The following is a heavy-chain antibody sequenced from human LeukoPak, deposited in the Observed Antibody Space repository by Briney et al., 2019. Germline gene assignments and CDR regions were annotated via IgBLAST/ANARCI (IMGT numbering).Heavy chain of an antibody. CDR3: ARDWSMTTLDY. D-gene: IGHD4-17*01. Sequence: GGSLRLSCTASGFIVSYSYMSWVRQAPGKGLEWVSLIYSGGSTFYSDSVKGRFTISRDNSKNTLYLQMNSLRVEDTAVYYCARDWSMTTLDYWGQGTLVTVSS. V-gene: IGHV3-53*05. CDR1: GFIVSYSY. J-gene: IGHJ4*02. CDR2: IYSGGST.